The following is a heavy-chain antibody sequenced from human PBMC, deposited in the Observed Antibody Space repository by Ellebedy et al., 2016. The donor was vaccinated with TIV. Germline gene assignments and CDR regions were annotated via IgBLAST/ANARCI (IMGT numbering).Heavy chain of an antibody. CDR1: GGSISSSSYY. CDR3: ARESSGWYNSVYSYYYGMDV. V-gene: IGHV4-39*01. Sequence: MPSETLSLTCTVSGGSISSSSYYWGWIRQPPGKGLEWIGKIYYSGSTYYNPSLTSRVTISLDTSKNQFSLKLSSVTAADTAVYYCARESSGWYNSVYSYYYGMDVWGQGTTVTVS. CDR2: IYYSGST. D-gene: IGHD6-19*01. J-gene: IGHJ6*02.